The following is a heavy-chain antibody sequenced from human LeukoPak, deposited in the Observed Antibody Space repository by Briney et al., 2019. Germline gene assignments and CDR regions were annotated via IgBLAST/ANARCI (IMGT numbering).Heavy chain of an antibody. J-gene: IGHJ4*02. V-gene: IGHV4-34*01. CDR1: GGSFSGYY. Sequence: PSETLSLTCAVYGGSFSGYYWSWIRQPPGKGLEWIGEINHSGSTNYNPSLKSRVTISVDTSKNQFSLKLSSVTAADTAVYYRARGRKSAAGMGYDYWGQGTLVTVSS. D-gene: IGHD6-13*01. CDR3: ARGRKSAAGMGYDY. CDR2: INHSGST.